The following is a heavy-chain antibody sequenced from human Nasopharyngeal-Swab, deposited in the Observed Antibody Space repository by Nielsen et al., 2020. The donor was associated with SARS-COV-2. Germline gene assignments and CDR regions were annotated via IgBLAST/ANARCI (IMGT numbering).Heavy chain of an antibody. J-gene: IGHJ4*02. Sequence: GESLKISCKGSGYFFNNYWIGWVRQMPGKGPEWMGIIYPGDSDTRISPSFQGQVTISADKSISTAYLQWSSLKASDTAMYYCARGGSGSYIDYWGQGTLVTVSS. CDR1: GYFFNNYW. D-gene: IGHD3-10*01. CDR3: ARGGSGSYIDY. CDR2: IYPGDSDT. V-gene: IGHV5-51*01.